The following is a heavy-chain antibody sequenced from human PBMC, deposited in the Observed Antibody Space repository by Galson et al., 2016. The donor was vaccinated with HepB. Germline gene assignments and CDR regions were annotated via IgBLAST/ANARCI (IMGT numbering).Heavy chain of an antibody. CDR2: ISASGGST. V-gene: IGHV3-23*01. CDR3: ARHQDIVLMMYAAFDY. J-gene: IGHJ4*02. CDR1: GFIFSSYD. Sequence: SLRLSCAVSGFIFSSYDMSWVRQAPGKGLEWVSGISASGGSTFFADSVKGRFTISRENSKNTLSLQMNSLRAEDTAVYYCARHQDIVLMMYAAFDYWGQGILVTVSS. D-gene: IGHD2-8*01.